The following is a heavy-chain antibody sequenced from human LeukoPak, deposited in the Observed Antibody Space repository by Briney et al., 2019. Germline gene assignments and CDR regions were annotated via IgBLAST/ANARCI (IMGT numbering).Heavy chain of an antibody. CDR2: INPSGGST. J-gene: IGHJ4*02. V-gene: IGHV1-46*01. CDR1: GYTFTSYY. CDR3: ARVVGRGKLDY. Sequence: ASVKVSCKASGYTFTSYYMHWVRQAPGQGLEWMGIINPSGGSTSYAQKFQGRVTMTRDMSTSTVYMELSSLRSEDTVVYYCARVVGRGKLDYWGQGTLVTVSS. D-gene: IGHD4-23*01.